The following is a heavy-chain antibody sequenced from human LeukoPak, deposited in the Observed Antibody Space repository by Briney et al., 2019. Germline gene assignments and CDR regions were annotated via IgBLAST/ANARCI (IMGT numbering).Heavy chain of an antibody. CDR2: ISYDGSNE. D-gene: IGHD6-19*01. CDR3: ARAPYTSGWYFAFDY. Sequence: GRSLRLSCAASGFTFSSYAMHWVRQAPGKGLEWVALISYDGSNEYYADSVKGRFTISRDNSKNTLYLQMNGLRAEDTAVYYCARAPYTSGWYFAFDYWGQGTLVTVSS. J-gene: IGHJ4*02. CDR1: GFTFSSYA. V-gene: IGHV3-30-3*01.